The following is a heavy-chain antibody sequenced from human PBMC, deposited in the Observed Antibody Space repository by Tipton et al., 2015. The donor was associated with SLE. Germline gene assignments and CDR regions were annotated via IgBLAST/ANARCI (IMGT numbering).Heavy chain of an antibody. V-gene: IGHV3-23*01. J-gene: IGHJ4*02. D-gene: IGHD3-16*01. CDR2: INAKGENK. CDR1: GFPFRSFA. CDR3: ARGAGNTWHGDY. Sequence: SLRLSCVASGFPFRSFAVTWVRQAPGKGLDWVSGINAKGENKYYADSARGRFTISRDNSKNTVYLHMSSLRAEDTAIYYCARGAGNTWHGDYWGRGTLVTVPS.